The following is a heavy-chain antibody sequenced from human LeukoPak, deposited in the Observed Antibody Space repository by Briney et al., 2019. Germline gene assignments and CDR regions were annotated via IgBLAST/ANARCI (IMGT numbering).Heavy chain of an antibody. CDR3: AKDALLYYDFWSGPDY. Sequence: GGSLRLSCAASGFTFSSYDMHWVRQAPGKGLEWVAFIRYDGSNKYYADSVKGRFTISRDNSKNTLYLQMNSLRAEDTAVYYCAKDALLYYDFWSGPDYWGQGTLVTVSS. V-gene: IGHV3-30*02. CDR1: GFTFSSYD. CDR2: IRYDGSNK. D-gene: IGHD3-3*01. J-gene: IGHJ4*02.